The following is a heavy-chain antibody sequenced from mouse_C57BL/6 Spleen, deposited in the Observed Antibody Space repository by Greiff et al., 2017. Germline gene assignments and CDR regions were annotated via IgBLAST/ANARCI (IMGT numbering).Heavy chain of an antibody. CDR2: IYPRSGNT. CDR1: GYTFTSYG. J-gene: IGHJ2*01. D-gene: IGHD4-1*01. CDR3: ALTGLFDY. Sequence: VQLQQSGAELARPGASVKLSCKASGYTFTSYGISWVKQRTGQGLEWIGEIYPRSGNTYYNEKFKGKDTLTADKSSSTAYMELRSLTSEDSAVYFCALTGLFDYWGQGTTLTVSS. V-gene: IGHV1-81*01.